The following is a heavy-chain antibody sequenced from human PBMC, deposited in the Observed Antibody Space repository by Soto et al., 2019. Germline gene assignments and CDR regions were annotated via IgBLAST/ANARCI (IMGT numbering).Heavy chain of an antibody. CDR1: GYTFTSYY. CDR2: INPSGGST. CDR3: AKNSGYDLHRMDV. J-gene: IGHJ6*02. Sequence: QVQLVQSGAEVKKPGASVKVSCKASGYTFTSYYMHWVRQAPGQGLEWMGIINPSGGSTSYVQKFQDRVTMTRDTSTSTVYMELSSLRSEDTAVYYCAKNSGYDLHRMDVWGQGTTVTVSS. V-gene: IGHV1-46*01. D-gene: IGHD5-12*01.